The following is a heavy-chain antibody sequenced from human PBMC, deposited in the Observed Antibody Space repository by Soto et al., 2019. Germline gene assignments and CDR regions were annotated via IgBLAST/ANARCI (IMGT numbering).Heavy chain of an antibody. Sequence: GASVKVSCKASGGTFSSYAISWVRQAPGQGLEWMGGIIPIFGTANYAQKFQGRVTITADKSTSTAYMELSSLRSEDTAVYYCARELDSSGYXLLSPGETYYYYYGMDVWGQGTTVTVSS. CDR1: GGTFSSYA. CDR2: IIPIFGTA. V-gene: IGHV1-69*06. J-gene: IGHJ6*02. CDR3: ARELDSSGYXLLSPGETYYYYYGMDV. D-gene: IGHD3-22*01.